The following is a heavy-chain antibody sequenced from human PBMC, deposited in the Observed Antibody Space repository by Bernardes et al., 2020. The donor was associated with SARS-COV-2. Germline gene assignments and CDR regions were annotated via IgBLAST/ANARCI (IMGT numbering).Heavy chain of an antibody. CDR1: GGSITSSY. Sequence: SETLSLTCTVAGGSITSSYWSWIRQPPGKGLEWIGYVYHIGTTSYNPSLTSRVTISRGTSNTQFSLTLKSVTAADTALYYCARDPGLFFTGSFDSWGPGTLVTVSS. CDR2: VYHIGTT. J-gene: IGHJ4*02. CDR3: ARDPGLFFTGSFDS. V-gene: IGHV4-59*01.